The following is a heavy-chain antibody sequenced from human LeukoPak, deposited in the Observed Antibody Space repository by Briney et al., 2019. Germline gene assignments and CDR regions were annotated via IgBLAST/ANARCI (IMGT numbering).Heavy chain of an antibody. J-gene: IGHJ5*02. Sequence: GGSLSLSWAASGFTFRTYAMSGVRQAPGKGLEWVSAISGSGGSTYYADSVKGRFTISRDNSKNTLYLQMNSLRAEDTAVYYCAKDPYSYGPYNWFDPWGQGTLVTVSS. CDR2: ISGSGGST. CDR1: GFTFRTYA. CDR3: AKDPYSYGPYNWFDP. V-gene: IGHV3-23*01. D-gene: IGHD5-18*01.